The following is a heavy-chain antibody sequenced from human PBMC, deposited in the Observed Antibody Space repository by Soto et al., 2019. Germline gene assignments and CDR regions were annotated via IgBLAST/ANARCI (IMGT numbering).Heavy chain of an antibody. J-gene: IGHJ5*02. D-gene: IGHD6-6*01. Sequence: SVKVSCNASGGTFSSYAISWVRQAPGQGLEWMGGIIPLFGTANYAQKFQGRVTITADKSTSTAYMELSSLRSEDTAVYYCASTSLAARVDPWGQGTVVTVSS. CDR3: ASTSLAARVDP. CDR2: IIPLFGTA. V-gene: IGHV1-69*06. CDR1: GGTFSSYA.